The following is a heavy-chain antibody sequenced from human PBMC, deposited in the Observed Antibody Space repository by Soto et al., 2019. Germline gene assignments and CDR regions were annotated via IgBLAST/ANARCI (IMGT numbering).Heavy chain of an antibody. CDR1: GFTFSSYA. CDR3: ARDVAVAVNDY. CDR2: ISYDGSNK. Sequence: GGSLRLSCAASGFTFSSYAMHWVRQAPGKGLEWVAVISYDGSNKYYADSVKGRFTISRDNSKNTLYLQMNSLRAEDTAVYYRARDVAVAVNDYWGQGTLVTVSS. J-gene: IGHJ4*02. D-gene: IGHD6-19*01. V-gene: IGHV3-30-3*01.